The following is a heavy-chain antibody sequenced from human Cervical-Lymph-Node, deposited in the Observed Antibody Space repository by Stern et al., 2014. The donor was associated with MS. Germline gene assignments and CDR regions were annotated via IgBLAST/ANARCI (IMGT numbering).Heavy chain of an antibody. Sequence: EVQLVQSGGGLVQPGGSLRLSCAASGFTFSSYWMDWVRQAPGKGLVWVSRINGDGGSTSYADSVKGGFTISRDNAKNTLYLQMNSLRAEDTAVYYCARSILFDPWGQGTLVTVSS. CDR3: ARSILFDP. CDR2: INGDGGST. J-gene: IGHJ5*02. V-gene: IGHV3-74*02. D-gene: IGHD2-15*01. CDR1: GFTFSSYW.